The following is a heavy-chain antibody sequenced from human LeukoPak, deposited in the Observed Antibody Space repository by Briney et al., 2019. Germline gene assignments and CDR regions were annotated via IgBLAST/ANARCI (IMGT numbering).Heavy chain of an antibody. Sequence: PSETLSLTCAVYGGSFSGYYWSWIRQPPGKGLEWIGEINHSGSTNYNPSLKSRVTISVDTSKNQFSLKLSSVTAADTAVYYCAVGTAMVEYWGQGTLVTVSS. V-gene: IGHV4-34*01. J-gene: IGHJ4*02. D-gene: IGHD5-18*01. CDR1: GGSFSGYY. CDR2: INHSGST. CDR3: AVGTAMVEY.